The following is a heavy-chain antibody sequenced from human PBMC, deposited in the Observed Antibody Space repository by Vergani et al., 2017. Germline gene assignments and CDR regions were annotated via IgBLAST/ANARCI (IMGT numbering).Heavy chain of an antibody. Sequence: VQLVESGGGVVQPGGSLKLSCAASGFTFNSYGMHWVRQAPGKGLEWVSSISSSSSYIYYADSVKGRFTISRDNAKNSLYLQMNSLRAEDTAVYYCARVPAMDSSGSNEGYWGQGTLVIVSS. CDR2: ISSSSSYI. V-gene: IGHV3-21*01. J-gene: IGHJ4*02. CDR3: ARVPAMDSSGSNEGY. CDR1: GFTFNSYG. D-gene: IGHD6-19*01.